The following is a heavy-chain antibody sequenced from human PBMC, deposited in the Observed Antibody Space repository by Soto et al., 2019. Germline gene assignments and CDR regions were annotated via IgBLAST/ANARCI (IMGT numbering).Heavy chain of an antibody. D-gene: IGHD3-22*01. CDR1: GYTFTSYG. CDR3: ARKDYYDSSGYRRDFDY. CDR2: ISAYNGNT. Sequence: QVQLVQSGAEVKKPGASVKVSCKASGYTFTSYGISWVRQAPGQGLEWMGWISAYNGNTNYAQKLQGRVTMTTDTSTSTAYMELSSLRSDDTAVYYCARKDYYDSSGYRRDFDYWGQGTLVTVSS. J-gene: IGHJ4*02. V-gene: IGHV1-18*01.